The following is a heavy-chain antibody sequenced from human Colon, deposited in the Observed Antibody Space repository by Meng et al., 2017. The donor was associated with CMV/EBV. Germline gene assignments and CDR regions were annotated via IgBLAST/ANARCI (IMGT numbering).Heavy chain of an antibody. Sequence: GESLKISCAASGFSFGSHVMHWVRQAPGKGLEWVAFIRYDGNIKYYSDSVKGRFTISRDNSKNTLYLQMNSLRAEDTAVYYCAKFPTANKIVVDVYWGQGTLVTVSS. D-gene: IGHD3-22*01. J-gene: IGHJ4*02. CDR2: IRYDGNIK. CDR3: AKFPTANKIVVDVY. V-gene: IGHV3-30*02. CDR1: GFSFGSHV.